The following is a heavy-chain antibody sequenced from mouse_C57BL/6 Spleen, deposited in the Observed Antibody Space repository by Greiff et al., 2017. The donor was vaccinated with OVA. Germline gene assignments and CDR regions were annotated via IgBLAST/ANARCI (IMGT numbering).Heavy chain of an antibody. CDR3: AYDCHEGWFAC. J-gene: IGHJ3*01. Sequence: EVHLVESGGGLVKPGGSLKLSCAASGFTFSDYGMHWVRQAPEKGLEWVAYISSGRSTIYYADTVKGRCTISRDNAKNTLFLQMTSLRSDDTAMYYCAYDCHEGWFACWGQGTLVTVSA. D-gene: IGHD2-10*02. CDR2: ISSGRSTI. CDR1: GFTFSDYG. V-gene: IGHV5-17*01.